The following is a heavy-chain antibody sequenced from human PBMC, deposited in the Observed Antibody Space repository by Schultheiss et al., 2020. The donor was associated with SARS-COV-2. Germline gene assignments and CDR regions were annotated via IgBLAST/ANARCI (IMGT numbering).Heavy chain of an antibody. CDR3: AKPHIVVVPAANEAFDI. CDR1: GFTFSSYS. D-gene: IGHD2-2*01. V-gene: IGHV3-23*01. J-gene: IGHJ3*02. Sequence: GGSLRLSCAASGFTFSSYSMNWVRQAPGKGLEWVSAISGSGGSTYYADSVKGRFTISRDNAKNTLYLQMNSLRAEDTAVYYCAKPHIVVVPAANEAFDIWGQGTMVTVS. CDR2: ISGSGGST.